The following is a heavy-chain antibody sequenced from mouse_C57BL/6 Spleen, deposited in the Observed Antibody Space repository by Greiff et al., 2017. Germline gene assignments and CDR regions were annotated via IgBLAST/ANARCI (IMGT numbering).Heavy chain of an antibody. CDR2: ISSGSSTI. Sequence: EVQLVESGGGLVKPGGSLKLSCAASGFTFSDYGMHWVRQAPEKGLEWVAYISSGSSTIYYADTVKGRFTFSRDNAKNTLCLQMTSLRSEDTAMYYCAKGITTEGVAYWGQGTLVTVSA. D-gene: IGHD2-4*01. V-gene: IGHV5-17*01. CDR3: AKGITTEGVAY. CDR1: GFTFSDYG. J-gene: IGHJ3*01.